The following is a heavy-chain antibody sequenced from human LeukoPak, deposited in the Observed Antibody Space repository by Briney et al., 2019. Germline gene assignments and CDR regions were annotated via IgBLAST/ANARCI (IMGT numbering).Heavy chain of an antibody. D-gene: IGHD3-22*01. J-gene: IGHJ4*02. Sequence: ASVKVSCKASGYTFTSYDINWVRQATGQGLEWMGWMNPNSGNTGYAQKFQGRVTMTRNTSISTAYMELSSLRSEDTAVYYCATGPDLYDSSGYYPNYWGQGTLVTVSS. CDR1: GYTFTSYD. V-gene: IGHV1-8*01. CDR3: ATGPDLYDSSGYYPNY. CDR2: MNPNSGNT.